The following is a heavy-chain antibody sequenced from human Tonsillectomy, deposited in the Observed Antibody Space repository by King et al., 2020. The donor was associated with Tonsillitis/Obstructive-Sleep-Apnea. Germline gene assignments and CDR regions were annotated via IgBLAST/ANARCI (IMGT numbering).Heavy chain of an antibody. V-gene: IGHV3-23*04. Sequence: VQLVESGGGLVQPGGSLRLSCAASGFTFSSYAMSWVRQAPGKGLEWVSAISGSGGSTYYADSVKGRFTIYRDNSKNTLYLQMNSLRDEGTAVCYCSKGEHNYSDVPGYYFDNCGEGPLGTVSS. D-gene: IGHD3-22*01. CDR1: GFTFSSYA. J-gene: IGHJ4*02. CDR2: ISGSGGST. CDR3: SKGEHNYSDVPGYYFDN.